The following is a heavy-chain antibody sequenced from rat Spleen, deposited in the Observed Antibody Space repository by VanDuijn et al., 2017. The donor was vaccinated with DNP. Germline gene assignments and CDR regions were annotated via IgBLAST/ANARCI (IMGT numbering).Heavy chain of an antibody. CDR1: GFSFSDYN. J-gene: IGHJ4*01. D-gene: IGHD1-11*01. CDR2: IVYDGHVT. V-gene: IGHV5S10*01. Sequence: EVQLVESGGGLVQPGRSLKLSCAASGFSFSDYNMAWVRQAPKKGLDWVATIVYDGHVTHYRDSVKGRFTISRDNAKNTQHLQMDSLTSEDTATYYCARQSRLTRAMDVWGQGTSVTVSS. CDR3: ARQSRLTRAMDV.